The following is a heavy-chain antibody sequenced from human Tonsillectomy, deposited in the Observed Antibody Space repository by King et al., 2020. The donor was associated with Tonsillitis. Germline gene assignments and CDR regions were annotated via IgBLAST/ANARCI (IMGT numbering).Heavy chain of an antibody. CDR1: GFTFSTYS. Sequence: VQLVESGGGLVKPGGSLRLSCVASGFTFSTYSMNWVRQAPGKGLEWVSSISGSGSYIYYADSVKGRFTISRDNAKNSLYLQMNSLRAEDTAVYYCARDRASSSGMNTFGGVTSDYWGQGSLVTVSS. J-gene: IGHJ4*02. CDR2: ISGSGSYI. V-gene: IGHV3-21*01. CDR3: ARDRASSSGMNTFGGVTSDY. D-gene: IGHD3-16*01.